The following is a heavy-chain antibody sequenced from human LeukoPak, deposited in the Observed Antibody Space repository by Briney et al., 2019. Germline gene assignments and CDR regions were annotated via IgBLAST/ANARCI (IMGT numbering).Heavy chain of an antibody. D-gene: IGHD3-22*01. Sequence: ASVKVSCKASGYTFTSYYMHWVRQAPGQGLEWMGIINPSGGSTSYAQKFQGRVTMTRDTSTSTVYMELSSLRSEDTAVYYCARDPRVYYDSSGYYGYYFDYWGRGTLVTVSS. J-gene: IGHJ4*02. V-gene: IGHV1-46*01. CDR1: GYTFTSYY. CDR3: ARDPRVYYDSSGYYGYYFDY. CDR2: INPSGGST.